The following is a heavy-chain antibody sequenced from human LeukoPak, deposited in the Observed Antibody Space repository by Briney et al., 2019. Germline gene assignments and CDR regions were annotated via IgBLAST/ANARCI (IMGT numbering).Heavy chain of an antibody. D-gene: IGHD5-18*01. CDR1: GFTVSSNY. CDR2: IYSGGST. Sequence: PGGSLRLSCAASGFTVSSNYMSWVRQAPGKGLEWVSVIYSGGSTYYADSVKGRFTISRDNSKNTLYLQMNSLRAEDTAVYYCAKVKVGTAMVTWSRAFDIWGQGTMVTVSS. V-gene: IGHV3-53*05. CDR3: AKVKVGTAMVTWSRAFDI. J-gene: IGHJ3*02.